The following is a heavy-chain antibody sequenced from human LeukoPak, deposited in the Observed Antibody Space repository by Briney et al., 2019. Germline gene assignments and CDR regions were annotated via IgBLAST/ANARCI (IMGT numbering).Heavy chain of an antibody. D-gene: IGHD5-18*01. V-gene: IGHV4-31*03. CDR2: IYYSGST. J-gene: IGHJ4*02. CDR1: GGSISSGGYY. CDR3: ARFGKGYSYGYDYFDY. Sequence: PSQTLSLTCTVSGGSISSGGYYWSWIRQHPGKGLEWIGYIYYSGSTYYNPSLKSRVTISVDTSKSQFSLKLSSVTAADTAVYYCARFGKGYSYGYDYFDYWGQGTLVTVSS.